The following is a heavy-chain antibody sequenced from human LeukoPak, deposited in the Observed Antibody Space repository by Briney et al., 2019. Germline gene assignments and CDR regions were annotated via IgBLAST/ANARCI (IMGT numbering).Heavy chain of an antibody. V-gene: IGHV1-69*13. Sequence: SVKVSCKASGGTFSSYAISWVRQAPGQGLEWMGGIIPIFGTANYAQKFQGRVTITADESTSTAYMELSSLRSEDTAVYYCARGIVVVPAAIRAFDIWGRGTMVTVSS. CDR2: IIPIFGTA. D-gene: IGHD2-2*01. CDR3: ARGIVVVPAAIRAFDI. CDR1: GGTFSSYA. J-gene: IGHJ3*02.